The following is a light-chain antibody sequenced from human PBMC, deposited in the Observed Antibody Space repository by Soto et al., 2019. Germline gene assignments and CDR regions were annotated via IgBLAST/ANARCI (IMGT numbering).Light chain of an antibody. V-gene: IGKV3-15*01. Sequence: EIVMTQSPATLSVSPGERATLSCRASQSVSSNLAWYQQKPGQAPRLLIYGASTRATGIPARFSGSGSGTEDTPTISSRQSEDYSVYYCQQYNNWSPWTFGQGTKVEIK. J-gene: IGKJ1*01. CDR2: GAS. CDR1: QSVSSN. CDR3: QQYNNWSPWT.